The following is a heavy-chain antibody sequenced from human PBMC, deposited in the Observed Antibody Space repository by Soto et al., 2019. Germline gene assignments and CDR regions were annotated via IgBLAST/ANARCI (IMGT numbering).Heavy chain of an antibody. CDR1: GFRFSAYA. Sequence: PGGSLRLSCVASGFRFSAYAMYWVRQAPGKGLAWVASVSGSVTRTYYADSVEGRFTISRDDSRNVVYLQISGLRAEDTAVYYCAKSPRRAPYGMDVWGHGTTVTVSS. V-gene: IGHV3-23*01. CDR3: AKSPRRAPYGMDV. CDR2: VSGSVTRT. J-gene: IGHJ6*02.